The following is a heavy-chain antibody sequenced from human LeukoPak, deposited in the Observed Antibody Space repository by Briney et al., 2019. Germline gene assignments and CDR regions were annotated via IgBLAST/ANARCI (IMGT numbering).Heavy chain of an antibody. V-gene: IGHV3-21*01. D-gene: IGHD6-13*01. CDR1: GFTFSRYS. CDR2: ISSSSSYI. J-gene: IGHJ4*02. CDR3: ARAVAAGLDY. Sequence: PRGSLRLSCAASGFTFSRYSMNWVRQAPGKGRWWVSSISSSSSYIYYADSVKGRFTISRDNAKNSLYLQMNSLRAEDTAVYYCARAVAAGLDYWGQGTLVTVSS.